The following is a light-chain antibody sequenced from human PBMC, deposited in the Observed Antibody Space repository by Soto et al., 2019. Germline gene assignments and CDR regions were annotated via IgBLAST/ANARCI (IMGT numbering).Light chain of an antibody. CDR3: SSYTSTNSWV. CDR2: DVS. CDR1: SSDVGCYNY. J-gene: IGLJ3*02. V-gene: IGLV2-14*01. Sequence: QSVLTQSASVSGSPGQSITISCTGTSSDVGCYNYVSWYQQHPGKAPKLIIYDVSNRPSGVSTRFSGSKSGNTASLTISGLQAEDEADYSCSSYTSTNSWVFGGGTKLTVL.